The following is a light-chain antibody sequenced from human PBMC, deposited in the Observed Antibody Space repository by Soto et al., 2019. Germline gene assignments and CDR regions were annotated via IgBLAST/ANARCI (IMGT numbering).Light chain of an antibody. CDR3: QQCYSSPRT. CDR1: QSISTY. V-gene: IGKV1-39*01. Sequence: DIQMTQSPSTLSASVGDRVTITCRASQSISTYLNWYQQKLGRAPTLLIYAASSLQSGVPSRFSGGGSGTDFTLTISSLQPEDFVMYFCQQCYSSPRTFGQGTKVDIK. J-gene: IGKJ1*01. CDR2: AAS.